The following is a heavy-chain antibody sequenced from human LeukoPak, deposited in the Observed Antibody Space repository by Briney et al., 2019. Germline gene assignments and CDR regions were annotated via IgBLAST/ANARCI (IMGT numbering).Heavy chain of an antibody. CDR1: GFTFGDYT. Sequence: PGGSLRLSCVTSGFTFGDYTMHWVRQVPGKGLEWLSGITWDGGNIACADSVKGRFTISRDNAKSSLYLQMNSLRNEDMAFYFCAKGYTFHGVAHDSGYFDYWGQRTLVTVSS. D-gene: IGHD3-3*01. V-gene: IGHV3-9*03. CDR3: AKGYTFHGVAHDSGYFDY. J-gene: IGHJ4*02. CDR2: ITWDGGNI.